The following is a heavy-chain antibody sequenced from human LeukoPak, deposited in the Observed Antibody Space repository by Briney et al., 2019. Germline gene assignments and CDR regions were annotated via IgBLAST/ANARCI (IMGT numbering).Heavy chain of an antibody. CDR1: GGSISSSSYY. CDR3: ARDSGYYDSSGYFDY. J-gene: IGHJ4*02. V-gene: IGHV4-39*07. D-gene: IGHD3-22*01. CDR2: IYYSGST. Sequence: PSETLSLTCTVSGGSISSSSYYWGWIRQPPGKGLEWIGSIYYSGSTYYNPSLKSRVTISVDTSKNQFSLKLSSVTAADTAVYYCARDSGYYDSSGYFDYWAREPWSPSPQ.